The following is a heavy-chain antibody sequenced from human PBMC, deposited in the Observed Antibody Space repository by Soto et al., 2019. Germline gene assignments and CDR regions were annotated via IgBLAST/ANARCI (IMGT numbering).Heavy chain of an antibody. V-gene: IGHV1-69*02. D-gene: IGHD6-13*01. CDR3: ARYRIAAAGTRYYYMDV. Sequence: QVQLVQSGAEVKKPGSSVKVSCKASGGTFSSYTISWVRQAPGQGLEWMGRIIPILGIANYAQKFQGRVTITADKSTSTAYMELSSLRSEDTAVYYCARYRIAAAGTRYYYMDVWDKGTTVTVSS. CDR1: GGTFSSYT. CDR2: IIPILGIA. J-gene: IGHJ6*03.